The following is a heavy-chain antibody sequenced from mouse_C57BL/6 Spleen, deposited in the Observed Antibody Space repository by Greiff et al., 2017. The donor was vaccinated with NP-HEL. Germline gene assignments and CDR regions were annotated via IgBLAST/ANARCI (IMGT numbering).Heavy chain of an antibody. D-gene: IGHD1-1*01. CDR1: GYTFTSYW. J-gene: IGHJ1*03. CDR2: IDPSDSYT. CDR3: ARHYGSSYRYFDV. Sequence: QVQLQQPGAELVRPGTSVKLSCKASGYTFTSYWMHWVKQRPGQGLVWIGVIDPSDSYTNYKQKFKGKATLTVDTSSSTAYMQLSSLTSEDSAVYYCARHYGSSYRYFDVWGTGTTVTVSS. V-gene: IGHV1-59*01.